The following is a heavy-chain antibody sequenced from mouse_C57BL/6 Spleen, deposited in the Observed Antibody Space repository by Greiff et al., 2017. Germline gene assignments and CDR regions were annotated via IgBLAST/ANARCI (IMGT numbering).Heavy chain of an antibody. J-gene: IGHJ1*03. Sequence: VQLQQSGAELVRPGASVTLSCTASGYTFTDYEMHWVKQTPVHGLEWIGAIDPETGGTAYNQKFKGKAILTADKSSSTAYMELRSLTSEDSAVXYFTREGRGYWYFGVWGTGTTVTGAS. CDR2: IDPETGGT. CDR1: GYTFTDYE. CDR3: TREGRGYWYFGV. V-gene: IGHV1-15*01.